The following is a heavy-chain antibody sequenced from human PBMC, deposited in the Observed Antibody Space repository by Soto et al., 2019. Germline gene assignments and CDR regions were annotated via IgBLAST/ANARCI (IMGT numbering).Heavy chain of an antibody. Sequence: QITLKESGPTLVKPTQTLTLTCTFSGFSLSTSGVGVGWIRQPPGKALEWLALIYWDDDKRYSPSPKSRLTNTKDTSKNQVVLTMTNMDPVDTATYYCAHGSYSSSWYGYYYYGMDVWGQGTTVTVSS. V-gene: IGHV2-5*02. CDR2: IYWDDDK. CDR3: AHGSYSSSWYGYYYYGMDV. J-gene: IGHJ6*02. CDR1: GFSLSTSGVG. D-gene: IGHD6-13*01.